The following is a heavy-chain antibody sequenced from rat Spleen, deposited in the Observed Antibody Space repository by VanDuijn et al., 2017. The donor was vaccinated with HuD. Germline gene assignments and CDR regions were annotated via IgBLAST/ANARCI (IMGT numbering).Heavy chain of an antibody. D-gene: IGHD4-1*01. J-gene: IGHJ2*01. V-gene: IGHV5-46*01. CDR1: GFTFNNFP. Sequence: EVQLVESGGGLVQPGRSMKLSCAASGFTFNNFPMAWVRQAPTKGLVWVATVSSSGSGTDYRDSVKGRFTISRDNAKSTPYLKMDSLRSEDTATYYCARRGYNNYFFDYWGRGVMVTVSA. CDR2: VSSSGSGT. CDR3: ARRGYNNYFFDY.